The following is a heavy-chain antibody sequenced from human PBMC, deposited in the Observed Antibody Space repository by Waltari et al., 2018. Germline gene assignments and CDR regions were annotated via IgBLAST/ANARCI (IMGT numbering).Heavy chain of an antibody. CDR3: ARGLFRPAAHFDY. V-gene: IGHV1-8*03. J-gene: IGHJ4*02. Sequence: QVQLVQSGAEVKKPGASVKVSCKASGYTFTSYDINWVRQATGQGRDWMGCMNPNMGNTGYAKKFQGRVPSPRNTSISTSYMELSSLRSEDTAVYYCARGLFRPAAHFDYWGQGTLVTVSS. CDR2: MNPNMGNT. CDR1: GYTFTSYD. D-gene: IGHD2-2*01.